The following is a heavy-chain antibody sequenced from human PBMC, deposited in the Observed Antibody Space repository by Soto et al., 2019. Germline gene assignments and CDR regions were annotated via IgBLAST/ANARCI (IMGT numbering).Heavy chain of an antibody. CDR1: GFTFSSYA. Sequence: EVQLLESGGGLVQPGGSLRLSCAASGFTFSSYAMSWVRQAPGKGLEWVSAISGSGGSTYYADSVKGRFTISRDNSKNTLYLQMNSLRAEDTAVYYCAKGGRFLEWLSIHYYGMDVWGQGTTVTVSS. CDR3: AKGGRFLEWLSIHYYGMDV. CDR2: ISGSGGST. D-gene: IGHD3-3*01. V-gene: IGHV3-23*01. J-gene: IGHJ6*02.